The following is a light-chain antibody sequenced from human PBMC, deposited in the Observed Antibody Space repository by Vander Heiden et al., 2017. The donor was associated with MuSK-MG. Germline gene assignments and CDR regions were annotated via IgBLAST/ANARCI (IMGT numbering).Light chain of an antibody. CDR3: QQYENLASIT. CDR1: QDISNY. V-gene: IGKV1-33*01. CDR2: DAS. J-gene: IGKJ5*01. Sequence: DIQMTQSPSSLSASVGDRVTITCQASQDISNYLNWYQQKPGKAPKLLIYDASNWETGVPSRFRGSGSGTDFTFTIISRQQEDIATYYCQQYENLASITFRHGARVDIK.